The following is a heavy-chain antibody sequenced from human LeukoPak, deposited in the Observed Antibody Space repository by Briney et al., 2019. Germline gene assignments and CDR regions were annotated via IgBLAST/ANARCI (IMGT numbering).Heavy chain of an antibody. Sequence: SETLSLTCAVSGYSISSGYYWGWIRQPPGKGLEWIGSMYHSGCTHYSPSLKSRVTISVDTSKNQSSLKLSSVTAADTAVYYCARTLYSSSSKTGNWFDPWGQGALVTVSS. CDR2: MYHSGCT. CDR1: GYSISSGYY. CDR3: ARTLYSSSSKTGNWFDP. J-gene: IGHJ5*02. D-gene: IGHD6-6*01. V-gene: IGHV4-38-2*01.